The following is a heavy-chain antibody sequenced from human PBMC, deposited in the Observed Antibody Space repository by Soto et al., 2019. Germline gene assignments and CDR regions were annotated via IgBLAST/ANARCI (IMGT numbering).Heavy chain of an antibody. CDR2: ISSSSSYT. CDR3: ARDPGHSSGWYGWFDP. J-gene: IGHJ5*02. V-gene: IGHV3-11*05. D-gene: IGHD6-19*01. CDR1: GFTFSDYY. Sequence: QVQLVESGGGLVKPGGSLRLSCAASGFTFSDYYMSWIRQAPGKGLEWVSYISSSSSYTNYADSVKGRFTISRDNAKNSLYLQMNSLRAEDTDVYYCARDPGHSSGWYGWFDPWGQGTLVTVSS.